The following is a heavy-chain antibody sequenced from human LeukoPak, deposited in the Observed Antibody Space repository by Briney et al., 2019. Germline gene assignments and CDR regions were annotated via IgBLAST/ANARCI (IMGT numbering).Heavy chain of an antibody. CDR1: GGSISSSSYY. V-gene: IGHV4-39*07. Sequence: SETLSLTCTVSGGSISSSSYYWGWIRQPPGKGLEWIGSIYYSGSTYYNPSLKSRVTISEDTSKNQFSLKLSSVTAADTAVYYCARDRHTYIAAAGTGVWPIDPWGQGTLVTVSS. CDR2: IYYSGST. D-gene: IGHD6-13*01. J-gene: IGHJ5*02. CDR3: ARDRHTYIAAAGTGVWPIDP.